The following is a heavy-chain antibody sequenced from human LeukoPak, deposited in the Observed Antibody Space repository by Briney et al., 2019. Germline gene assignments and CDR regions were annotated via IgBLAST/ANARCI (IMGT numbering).Heavy chain of an antibody. J-gene: IGHJ4*02. CDR2: IKQDGSEK. Sequence: PGGSLRLSCAASRFTFSSYWMTWVRQAPGKGLEWVANIKQDGSEKYYVDSVKGRFTISRDNAKNSLDLQMNSLRAEDTAVYYCARGRLGLDYWGQGILVTVSS. V-gene: IGHV3-7*04. CDR1: RFTFSSYW. CDR3: ARGRLGLDY. D-gene: IGHD5/OR15-5a*01.